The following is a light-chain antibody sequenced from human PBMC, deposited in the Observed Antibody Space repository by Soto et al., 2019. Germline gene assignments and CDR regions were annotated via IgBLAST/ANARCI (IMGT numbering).Light chain of an antibody. J-gene: IGLJ2*01. CDR3: CSYAGNDPPHLV. CDR2: EVT. V-gene: IGLV2-23*02. Sequence: QSALTQPASVSGSPGQSITISCTGTRSDVGTYNLVSWFQQHPGKAPKLMLYEVTKRPSGVSNRFSGSKSGNTASLTISGLQAEDEADYYCCSYAGNDPPHLVFGGGTKLTVL. CDR1: RSDVGTYNL.